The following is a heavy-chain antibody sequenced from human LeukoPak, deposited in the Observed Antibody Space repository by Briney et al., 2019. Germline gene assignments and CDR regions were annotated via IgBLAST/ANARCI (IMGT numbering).Heavy chain of an antibody. Sequence: PSETLSLTCAVSGGSISSGGYSWSWIRQPPGKGLEWIGYIYHSGSTYYNPSLKSRVTISVDRSKNQFSLKLSSVTAADTAVYFCARVGSGLNLYYFDDGGQGILVTVSS. CDR2: IYHSGST. V-gene: IGHV4-30-2*01. J-gene: IGHJ4*02. D-gene: IGHD3-10*01. CDR1: GGSISSGGYS. CDR3: ARVGSGLNLYYFDD.